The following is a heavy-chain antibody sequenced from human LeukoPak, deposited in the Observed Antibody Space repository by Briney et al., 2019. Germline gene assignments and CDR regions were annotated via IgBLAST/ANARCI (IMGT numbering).Heavy chain of an antibody. J-gene: IGHJ3*02. CDR2: IKQDGSEK. V-gene: IGHV3-7*01. D-gene: IGHD3-22*01. Sequence: GGSLRLSCAASGFTFSSYWMSWVRQAPGKGLEWVANIKQDGSEKYYVDSVKGRFTISRDNAKNSLYLQMNSLRAEDTAVYYCASWYYYDSSGYLWGRAFDIWGQGTMVTVSS. CDR1: GFTFSSYW. CDR3: ASWYYYDSSGYLWGRAFDI.